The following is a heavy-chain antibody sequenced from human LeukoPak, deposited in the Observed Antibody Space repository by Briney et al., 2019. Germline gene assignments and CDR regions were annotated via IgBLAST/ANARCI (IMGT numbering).Heavy chain of an antibody. CDR1: GYTFTGYY. Sequence: ASVKVACKAYGYTFTGYYMHWVRQAPGQGLEWMGWISAYNGNTNYAQKLQGRVTMTTDTSTSTAYMELRSLRSDDTAVYYCAREDYDILTGLPGGMDVWGHGTTVTVSS. J-gene: IGHJ6*02. D-gene: IGHD3-9*01. CDR2: ISAYNGNT. V-gene: IGHV1-18*04. CDR3: AREDYDILTGLPGGMDV.